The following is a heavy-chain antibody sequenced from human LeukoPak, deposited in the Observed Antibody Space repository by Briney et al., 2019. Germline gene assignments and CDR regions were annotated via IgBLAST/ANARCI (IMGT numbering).Heavy chain of an antibody. CDR1: GYTFTGYY. CDR3: ARAPGAGDSGWFDP. V-gene: IGHV1-2*02. D-gene: IGHD6-25*01. J-gene: IGHJ5*02. Sequence: ASVKVSCKASGYTFTGYYMHWVRQAPGQGLEWMGWINPNSGGTNYAQKFQGRVTMTRDTSISTAYMELSRLRSDDTAVYYCARAPGAGDSGWFDPWGQGTLVTVSS. CDR2: INPNSGGT.